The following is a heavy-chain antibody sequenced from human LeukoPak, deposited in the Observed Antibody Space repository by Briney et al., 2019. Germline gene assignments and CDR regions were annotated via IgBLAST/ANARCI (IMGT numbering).Heavy chain of an antibody. Sequence: GGSLRLSCAASGLAFSTYWMSWVRQAPGKGLEWVASIKEDGSGKYYVDSVKGRFSISRDNAKNSLYLQMNSLRAEDTAVYYCARDLRSWYLDYYFDYWGQGTLVTVSS. CDR1: GLAFSTYW. J-gene: IGHJ4*02. CDR2: IKEDGSGK. CDR3: ARDLRSWYLDYYFDY. D-gene: IGHD6-13*01. V-gene: IGHV3-7*01.